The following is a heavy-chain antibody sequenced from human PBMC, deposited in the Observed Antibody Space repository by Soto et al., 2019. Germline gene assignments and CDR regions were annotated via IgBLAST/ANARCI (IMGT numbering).Heavy chain of an antibody. CDR2: ISAYNGNT. D-gene: IGHD4-17*01. CDR1: GYTFTSYG. V-gene: IGHV1-18*01. Sequence: ASVKVSCKASGYTFTSYGISWVRQAPGQGLEWMGWISAYNGNTNYAQKNKGRVTMTTDTSTSTDNKEMRSLRTEDTDVYYCARFGDYAGYFDYWGQGTLVTVSS. CDR3: ARFGDYAGYFDY. J-gene: IGHJ4*02.